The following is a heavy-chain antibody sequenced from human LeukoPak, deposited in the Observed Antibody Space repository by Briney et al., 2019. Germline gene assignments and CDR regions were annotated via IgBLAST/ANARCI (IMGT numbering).Heavy chain of an antibody. CDR1: GGSISSGGNY. J-gene: IGHJ4*02. V-gene: IGHV4-31*03. Sequence: PSETLSLTCTVSGGSISSGGNYWNWIRQHPGKDLEWIAYIYYSGNTYYNPSLKSRVTISVDTSKNQFSLELTSVTAADTAVYYCARESSDYDSSGYIDYWGQGTLVTVSS. CDR2: IYYSGNT. D-gene: IGHD3-22*01. CDR3: ARESSDYDSSGYIDY.